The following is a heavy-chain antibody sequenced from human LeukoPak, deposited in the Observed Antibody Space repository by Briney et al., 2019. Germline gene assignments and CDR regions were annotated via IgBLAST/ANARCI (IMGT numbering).Heavy chain of an antibody. Sequence: SETLSLTCTVSGGSISSYYWSWIRQPPGKGLEWIGYIYYSGSTNYNPSLKSRVTISVDTSKNQFSLKLSSVTAADTAVYYCARSGIAARRPYYYYMDVWGKGTTVTVSS. CDR3: ARSGIAARRPYYYYMDV. D-gene: IGHD6-6*01. CDR1: GGSISSYY. J-gene: IGHJ6*03. V-gene: IGHV4-59*01. CDR2: IYYSGST.